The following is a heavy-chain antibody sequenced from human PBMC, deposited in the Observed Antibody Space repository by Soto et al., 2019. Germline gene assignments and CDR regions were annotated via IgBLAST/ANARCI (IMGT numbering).Heavy chain of an antibody. CDR1: GGTFSSYA. CDR2: IIPIFGTA. CDR3: VFTAYDYVWGSYRPDGVL. D-gene: IGHD3-16*02. Sequence: QVQLVQSGAEVKKPGSSVKVSCKASGGTFSSYAISWVRQAPGQGLEWMGGIIPIFGTANYAQKFQGRVTITADESPSTAYMELSSLRSEDTAVYYCVFTAYDYVWGSYRPDGVLWGQGTLVTVSS. J-gene: IGHJ4*02. V-gene: IGHV1-69*12.